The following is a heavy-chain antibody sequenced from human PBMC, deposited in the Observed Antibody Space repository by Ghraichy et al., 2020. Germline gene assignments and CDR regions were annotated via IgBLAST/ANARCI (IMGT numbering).Heavy chain of an antibody. D-gene: IGHD3-16*01. Sequence: GGSLKLSCAASGFTVSSNYMSWVRQAPGKGLEWVSVIYSGGSTYYADSVKGRFTISRDNSKNTLNLQMNSLRAEDTAVYYWAREMGGLYYYYGMDVWGQGTTLTVSS. CDR1: GFTVSSNY. V-gene: IGHV3-53*01. J-gene: IGHJ6*02. CDR2: IYSGGST. CDR3: AREMGGLYYYYGMDV.